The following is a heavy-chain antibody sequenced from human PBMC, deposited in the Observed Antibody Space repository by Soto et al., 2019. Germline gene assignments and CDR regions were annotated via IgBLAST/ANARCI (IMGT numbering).Heavy chain of an antibody. CDR2: ISYDGSNK. CDR1: GFTFSSYG. V-gene: IGHV3-30*18. CDR3: AKDYYDFWSGYYPYNWFDP. D-gene: IGHD3-3*01. Sequence: GGSLRLSCAASGFTFSSYGMHWVRQAPGKGLEWVAVISYDGSNKYYADSVKGRFTISRDNSKNTLYLQMNSLRAEDTAVYYCAKDYYDFWSGYYPYNWFDPWGQGTLVTVSS. J-gene: IGHJ5*02.